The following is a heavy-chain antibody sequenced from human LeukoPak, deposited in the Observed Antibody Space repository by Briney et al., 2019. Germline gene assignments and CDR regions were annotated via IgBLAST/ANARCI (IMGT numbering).Heavy chain of an antibody. J-gene: IGHJ3*02. Sequence: SETLSLTCTDSGGSITSSSYYWGWIRQPPGKGLEWIGSIYYSGSTYYNPSLKSRVTISVDTSKNQFSLKLSSVTAADTAVYYCARPPSYPPRSAFDIWGQPTLVTVSS. CDR2: IYYSGST. V-gene: IGHV4-39*01. D-gene: IGHD2-2*01. CDR1: GGSITSSSYY. CDR3: ARPPSYPPRSAFDI.